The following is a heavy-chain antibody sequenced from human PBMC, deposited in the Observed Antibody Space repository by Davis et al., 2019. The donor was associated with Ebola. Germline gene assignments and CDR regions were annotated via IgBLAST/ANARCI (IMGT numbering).Heavy chain of an antibody. J-gene: IGHJ5*02. CDR3: ARGHTYGRWDDRFDP. CDR2: INPNSGGT. D-gene: IGHD5-18*01. V-gene: IGHV1-2*06. Sequence: ASVKVSCKASGYTFTNFYIHWVRQAPGQGLEWMGRINPNSGGTNYAQKFQGRVTMTIDTSINTAYMELDRLKSDDTALYYCARGHTYGRWDDRFDPWGQGTLVTVSS. CDR1: GYTFTNFY.